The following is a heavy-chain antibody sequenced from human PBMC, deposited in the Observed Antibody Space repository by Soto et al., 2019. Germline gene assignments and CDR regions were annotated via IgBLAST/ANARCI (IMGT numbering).Heavy chain of an antibody. CDR3: ATSSEGYCSGGSCYSGYYYYGMDV. CDR2: IYFSGST. D-gene: IGHD2-15*01. V-gene: IGHV4-59*01. CDR1: GGSISSYY. Sequence: QVQLQESGPGLVKPSETLSLPCTVSGGSISSYYWSWIRPPPVKGLEWFGDIYFSGSTNYNPSLKSLVTISVDTSKNQFSLKLRSVAAADTAVYDCATSSEGYCSGGSCYSGYYYYGMDVWGQGTTVTVSS. J-gene: IGHJ6*02.